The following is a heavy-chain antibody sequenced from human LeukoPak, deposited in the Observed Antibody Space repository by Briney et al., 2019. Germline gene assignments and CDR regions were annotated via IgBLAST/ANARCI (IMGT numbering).Heavy chain of an antibody. J-gene: IGHJ5*02. CDR2: IYHSGGT. Sequence: MASGTLSLTCAVSGGSISSSNSWSWIRQPPGKGLEWIGEIYHSGGTNYNPSLKSRVTISVDKSKNQFSLKLSSVAAADTAVYYCARRTYNWFDPWGQGTLVTVSS. D-gene: IGHD1/OR15-1a*01. CDR1: GGSISSSNS. CDR3: ARRTYNWFDP. V-gene: IGHV4-4*02.